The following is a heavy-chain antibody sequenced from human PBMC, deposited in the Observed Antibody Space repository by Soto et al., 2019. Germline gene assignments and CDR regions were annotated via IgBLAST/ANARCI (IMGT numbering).Heavy chain of an antibody. CDR2: IYYSGST. V-gene: IGHV4-61*01. Sequence: SETLSLTCTVSGGSVSSGSYYWSWIRQPPGKGLEWIGYIYYSGSTNYNPSLKSRVTISVDTSKNQFSLKLSSVTAADTAVYYCAREVYYFGSGSYLSYYFDYWGQGTLVPVSS. CDR3: AREVYYFGSGSYLSYYFDY. D-gene: IGHD3-10*01. J-gene: IGHJ4*02. CDR1: GGSVSSGSYY.